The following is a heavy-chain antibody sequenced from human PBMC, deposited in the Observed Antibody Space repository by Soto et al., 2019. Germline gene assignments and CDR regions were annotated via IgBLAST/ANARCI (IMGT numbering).Heavy chain of an antibody. V-gene: IGHV3-7*05. CDR3: ARDSYYDFWSGYPRGDY. CDR1: GFTLSSYW. J-gene: IGHJ4*02. Sequence: EVQLVESGGGLVQPGGSLRLSCAASGFTLSSYWMSWVRQAPGKGLEWVANIKQDGSEKYYVDSVKGRFTISRDNAKNSLYLQMNSLRAEDTAVYYCARDSYYDFWSGYPRGDYWGQGTLVTVSS. D-gene: IGHD3-3*01. CDR2: IKQDGSEK.